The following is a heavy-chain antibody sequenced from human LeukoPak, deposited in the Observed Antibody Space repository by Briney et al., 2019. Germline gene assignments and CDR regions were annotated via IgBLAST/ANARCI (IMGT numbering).Heavy chain of an antibody. CDR2: ISRSGSTK. Sequence: GGSLRLSCAASGFTFSDYNMRWIRQAPGKGLEWVSSISRSGSTKYYADSVKGRFTISRDNAKNSLFLQMNSLRAEDTAVYYCARPRYYYDEFQHWGQGTLVTVSS. CDR1: GFTFSDYN. V-gene: IGHV3-11*01. J-gene: IGHJ1*01. D-gene: IGHD3-22*01. CDR3: ARPRYYYDEFQH.